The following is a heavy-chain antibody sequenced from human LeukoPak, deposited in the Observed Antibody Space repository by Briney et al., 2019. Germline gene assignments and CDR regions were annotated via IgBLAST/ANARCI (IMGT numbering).Heavy chain of an antibody. CDR1: GFTFSSYS. Sequence: GGSLRLSCAASGFTFSSYSMNWVRQAPGKGLEWVSSISSSSSYIYYADSVKGRFTISRDNAKNSLYLQMNSLRAEDTAVYYCARGRGSSGCSYWGQGTLVTVSS. CDR2: ISSSSSYI. CDR3: ARGRGSSGCSY. V-gene: IGHV3-21*01. D-gene: IGHD6-19*01. J-gene: IGHJ4*02.